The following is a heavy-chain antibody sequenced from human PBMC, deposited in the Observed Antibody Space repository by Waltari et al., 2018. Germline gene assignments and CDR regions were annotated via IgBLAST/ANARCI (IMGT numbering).Heavy chain of an antibody. J-gene: IGHJ1*01. CDR1: GHSFSNYW. CDR2: YYPAAPQT. V-gene: IGHV5-51*01. CDR3: ARHIGSPGYAEF. Sequence: DVQLVQSGAEVKKPGESLTFSCEASGHSFSNYWIGWVRQVPGKGFEWMGIYYPAAPQTRISPSFLSKLTISADKSINAVYVQWRGLRPADTAIYYCARHIGSPGYAEFWGLGTQVTVSS. D-gene: IGHD2-2*01.